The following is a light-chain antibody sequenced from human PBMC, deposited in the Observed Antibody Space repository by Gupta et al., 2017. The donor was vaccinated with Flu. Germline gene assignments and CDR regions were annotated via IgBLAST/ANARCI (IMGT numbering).Light chain of an antibody. CDR1: HTTYA. CDR2: FQYDGSH. J-gene: IGLJ3*02. CDR3: QTWGSGFQV. V-gene: IGLV4-69*02. Sequence: HTTYAIAWPHNHPTKGPRYLMTFQYDGSHRKVVYITDRFSVSRSGSERYLTISNVQSEDEAEYYCQTWGSGFQVFGEGTKLTVL.